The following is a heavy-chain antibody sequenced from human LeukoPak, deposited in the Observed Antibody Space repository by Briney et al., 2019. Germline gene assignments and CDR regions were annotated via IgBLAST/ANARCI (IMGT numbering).Heavy chain of an antibody. V-gene: IGHV3-23*01. CDR2: ISGSGGST. J-gene: IGHJ5*02. Sequence: GGSLRLSCAASGFTFSSYAMSWVRQAPGKGLEWVSAISGSGGSTYYADSVKGRFTISRDNSKNTLYLQMNSLRAEDTAVYYCARSDFWSGYNWFDPWGQGTLVTVSS. CDR1: GFTFSSYA. CDR3: ARSDFWSGYNWFDP. D-gene: IGHD3-3*01.